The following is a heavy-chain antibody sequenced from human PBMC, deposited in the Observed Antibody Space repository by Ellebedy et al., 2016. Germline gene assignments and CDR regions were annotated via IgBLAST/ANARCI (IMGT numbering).Heavy chain of an antibody. Sequence: SETLSLXXTVSGGSINSYYWSWIRQLPGKGLEWIGYIFSSGSTNYSPSLKSRVTISVDTSKNQFSLRLSSVTAADTAVYYCAREPPSYGSGNYYIGYFDYWGLGTLVTVSS. CDR3: AREPPSYGSGNYYIGYFDY. CDR2: IFSSGST. J-gene: IGHJ4*02. D-gene: IGHD3-10*01. V-gene: IGHV4-59*01. CDR1: GGSINSYY.